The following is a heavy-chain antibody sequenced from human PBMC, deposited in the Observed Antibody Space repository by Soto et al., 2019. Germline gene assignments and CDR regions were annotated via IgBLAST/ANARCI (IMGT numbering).Heavy chain of an antibody. CDR1: GDSVSSNSAA. V-gene: IGHV6-1*01. J-gene: IGHJ5*01. CDR3: ARLIGNSWLDS. D-gene: IGHD2-8*01. CDR2: TYYRSKWYN. Sequence: SQTLSLTCVISGDSVSSNSAAWNWIWKSPSRGLEWLGRTYYRSKWYNDYAVSVKGRITINPDTSNNQLSLQLNSVTPDDTAVYYCARLIGNSWLDSWGQGTLVTVSS.